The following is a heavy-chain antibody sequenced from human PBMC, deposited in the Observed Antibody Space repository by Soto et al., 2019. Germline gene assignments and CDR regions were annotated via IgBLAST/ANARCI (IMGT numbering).Heavy chain of an antibody. Sequence: ASVKVSCKASGYTFTSYGISWVRQAPGQGLEWMGWISAYNGNTNYAQKLQGRVTMTTDTSTSTAYMELRSLRSDDTAVDYYAQSSGYSSITPMAYWGQGTLVTVSS. J-gene: IGHJ4*02. V-gene: IGHV1-18*01. D-gene: IGHD6-13*01. CDR1: GYTFTSYG. CDR2: ISAYNGNT. CDR3: AQSSGYSSITPMAY.